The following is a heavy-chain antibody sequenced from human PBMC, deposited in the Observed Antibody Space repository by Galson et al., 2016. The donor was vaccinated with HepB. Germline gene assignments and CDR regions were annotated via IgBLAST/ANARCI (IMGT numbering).Heavy chain of an antibody. CDR2: ISTDGRTI. D-gene: IGHD6-6*01. CDR1: GFTFSDYY. CDR3: ATDVTYSRSSLDY. V-gene: IGHV3-11*01. J-gene: IGHJ4*02. Sequence: SLRLSCAASGFTFSDYYMSWIRQAPGKGLEWISYISTDGRTIHYADSVKGRFAVSRDNAKKSLYLQMNSLRADDTAVYYCATDVTYSRSSLDYWGQGALVTVSS.